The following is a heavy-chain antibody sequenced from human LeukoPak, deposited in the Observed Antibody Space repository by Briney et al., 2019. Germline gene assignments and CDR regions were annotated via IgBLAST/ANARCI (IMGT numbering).Heavy chain of an antibody. CDR3: ARGPSYPVERGYYYYGMDV. Sequence: SVKVSCKASGGAFSSYAISWVRQAPGQGLEWMGGIIPIFGTANYAQKFQGRVTITADESTSTAYMELSSLRSEDTAVYYCARGPSYPVERGYYYYGMDVWGQGTTVTVSS. CDR2: IIPIFGTA. CDR1: GGAFSSYA. D-gene: IGHD5-24*01. J-gene: IGHJ6*02. V-gene: IGHV1-69*13.